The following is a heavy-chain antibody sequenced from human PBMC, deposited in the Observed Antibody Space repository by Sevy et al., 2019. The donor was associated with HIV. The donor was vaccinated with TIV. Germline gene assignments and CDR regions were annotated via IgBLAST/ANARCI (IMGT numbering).Heavy chain of an antibody. CDR1: GFTVSSNY. CDR3: ARDGVAVAATGYYYYYGMDV. CDR2: IYSGGST. J-gene: IGHJ6*02. D-gene: IGHD2-15*01. Sequence: GSLRLSCAASGFTVSSNYMSWVRQAPGKGLEWVSVIYSGGSTYYADSVKGRFTISRDNSKNTLYLQMNSLRAEDTAVYYCARDGVAVAATGYYYYYGMDVWGQGTTVTVSS. V-gene: IGHV3-53*01.